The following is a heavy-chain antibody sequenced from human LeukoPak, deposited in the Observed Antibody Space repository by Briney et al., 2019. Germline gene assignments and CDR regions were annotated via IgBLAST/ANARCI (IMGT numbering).Heavy chain of an antibody. D-gene: IGHD6-19*01. CDR3: ASDSITEAGRDY. V-gene: IGHV3-66*01. Sequence: GGSLRLSCAASGLTVSSNYMSWVRQAPGKGLEWVSVIYSSGSTYYADSVKGRFTISRDTSRNILYLQMNSLRGEDAAVYYCASDSITEAGRDYWGQGTLVTVSS. CDR2: IYSSGST. CDR1: GLTVSSNY. J-gene: IGHJ4*02.